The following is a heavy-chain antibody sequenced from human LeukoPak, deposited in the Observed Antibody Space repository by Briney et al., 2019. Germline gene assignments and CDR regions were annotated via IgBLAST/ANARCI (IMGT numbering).Heavy chain of an antibody. J-gene: IGHJ3*01. CDR3: ARGGRAFDV. CDR2: IYHSGKA. CDR1: GGSISSYY. Sequence: PSETLSLTCTVSGGSISSYYWSWIRQPPGKGLEWIGYIYHSGKAYYNPSLESRVTISVDRSKNHFSLNLNSVTAADTSVYYCARGGRAFDVWGQGTLISVSP. V-gene: IGHV4-59*12.